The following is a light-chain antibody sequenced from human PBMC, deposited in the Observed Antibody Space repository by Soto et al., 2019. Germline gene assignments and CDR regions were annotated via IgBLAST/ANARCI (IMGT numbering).Light chain of an antibody. CDR1: QSISSY. V-gene: IGKV1-39*01. J-gene: IGKJ2*01. Sequence: DIQMTQSPSSLSASVGDRVTITCRASQSISSYLNWYQQKPGKAPKLLIYAASSLQSGVPSRFSGRGSGTDFTLTIISLQPEDFATHYCQQSYSTPVTFGQGTKLEIK. CDR2: AAS. CDR3: QQSYSTPVT.